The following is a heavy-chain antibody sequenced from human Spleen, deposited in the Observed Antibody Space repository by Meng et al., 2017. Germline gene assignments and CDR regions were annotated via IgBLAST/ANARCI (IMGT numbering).Heavy chain of an antibody. V-gene: IGHV3-23*01. J-gene: IGHJ3*02. CDR3: AKVYSYDGAAYSIMGAFDI. Sequence: GESLKISCAASGFSFSSYAMSWVRQAPGKGLEWVSVISGSGESTYYADSVKGRFTLSRDNSRNTLYLQMHSLRADDTAVYYCAKVYSYDGAAYSIMGAFDIWGQGTMVTVSS. D-gene: IGHD3-22*01. CDR2: ISGSGEST. CDR1: GFSFSSYA.